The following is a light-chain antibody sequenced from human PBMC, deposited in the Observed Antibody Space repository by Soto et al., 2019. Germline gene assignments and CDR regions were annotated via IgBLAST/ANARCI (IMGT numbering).Light chain of an antibody. J-gene: IGKJ1*01. CDR3: QQYVSSVT. V-gene: IGKV3-20*01. CDR1: QSVDSTF. Sequence: EIVLTQSPGSLSLSPGERATLSCRASQSVDSTFFAWYQHKPGQAPRLLIYGASKRATGIPDRFSGSGSGTDFTLTISRLEPEDFAVYYCQQYVSSVTFGKGPRWKSN. CDR2: GAS.